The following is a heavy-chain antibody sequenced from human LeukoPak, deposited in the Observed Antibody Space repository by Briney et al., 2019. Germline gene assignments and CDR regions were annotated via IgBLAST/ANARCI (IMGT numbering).Heavy chain of an antibody. J-gene: IGHJ6*03. CDR1: GGSISGYH. Sequence: SETLSLTCNVSGGSISGYHWSWVRQPPGKGLEWLGYIYYSGSSNYNPSLKSRVTISVDTSKNQFSLKLSSVTAADTAVYYCARVPRSYYYYYYMDVWGKGTTVTVSS. V-gene: IGHV4-59*01. CDR3: ARVPRSYYYYYYMDV. CDR2: IYYSGSS.